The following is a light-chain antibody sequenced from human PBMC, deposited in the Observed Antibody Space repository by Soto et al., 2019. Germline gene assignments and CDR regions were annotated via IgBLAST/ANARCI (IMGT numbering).Light chain of an antibody. V-gene: IGKV3-11*01. J-gene: IGKJ5*01. CDR2: DAS. Sequence: IFFTPSPAPPSFFSGGRATLSFRASQSVSRYLAWYQQKPGQAPRLLIYDASNRATGIPARFSGSGSGTDFTLTISRLEPEDFAVYYCQQYDNSPITFGQGTRLEIK. CDR3: QQYDNSPIT. CDR1: QSVSRY.